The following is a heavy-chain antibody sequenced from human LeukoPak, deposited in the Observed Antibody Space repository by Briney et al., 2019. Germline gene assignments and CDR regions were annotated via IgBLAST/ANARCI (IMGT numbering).Heavy chain of an antibody. CDR2: IYHSGST. CDR3: ARSRGEWLFVGYFDL. V-gene: IGHV4-4*02. Sequence: SGTLSLTCAVSGGSISSSNWWSWVRQPPGKGLEWIGEIYHSGSTNYNPSLKSRVTISVDKSKNQFSLKLSSVTAADTAVYYCARSRGEWLFVGYFDLWGRGTLVTVSS. CDR1: GGSISSSNW. D-gene: IGHD3-3*01. J-gene: IGHJ2*01.